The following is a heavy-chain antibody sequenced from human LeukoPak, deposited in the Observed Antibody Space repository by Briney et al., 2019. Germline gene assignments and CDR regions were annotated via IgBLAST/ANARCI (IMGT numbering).Heavy chain of an antibody. CDR2: MSTSGSF. D-gene: IGHD5-24*01. V-gene: IGHV4-4*08. CDR1: GGSIRNYH. CDR3: ARHGRRDGKRSPWTG. J-gene: IGHJ4*02. Sequence: SETLSLTCAVSGGSIRNYHWSWIRQSPEKGLEWIAFMSTSGSFDYNPSLESRVTMAGDTSKNHFTLKMTSVTAADTAVYYCARHGRRDGKRSPWTGWGQGTLVSVSS.